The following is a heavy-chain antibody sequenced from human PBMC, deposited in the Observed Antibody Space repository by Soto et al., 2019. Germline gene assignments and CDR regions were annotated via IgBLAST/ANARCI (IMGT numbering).Heavy chain of an antibody. J-gene: IGHJ4*02. CDR3: ARGLAMVDDY. CDR1: GYTFTSYG. D-gene: IGHD2-15*01. V-gene: IGHV1-18*01. Sequence: ASVKVSCKASGYTFTSYGISWVRQAPGQGLEWMGWISAYNGNTNYAQKLQGRVTITADESTSTAYMELSSLRSEDTAVYYCARGLAMVDDYWGQGTLVTVSS. CDR2: ISAYNGNT.